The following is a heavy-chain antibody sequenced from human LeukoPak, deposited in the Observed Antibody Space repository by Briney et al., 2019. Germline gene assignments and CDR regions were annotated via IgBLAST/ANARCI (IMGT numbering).Heavy chain of an antibody. Sequence: GGSLRLSCAASGFTFSDNYMSWIRQVPGKGLEWVSYISTSGRTIYYADSVKGRFTISRDNAKNSLYLQMNSLRAEDTAVYYCARDDPPLGYDFWSGYYTFPYYGMDVWGQGTTVTVSS. D-gene: IGHD3-3*01. CDR3: ARDDPPLGYDFWSGYYTFPYYGMDV. J-gene: IGHJ6*02. V-gene: IGHV3-11*01. CDR1: GFTFSDNY. CDR2: ISTSGRTI.